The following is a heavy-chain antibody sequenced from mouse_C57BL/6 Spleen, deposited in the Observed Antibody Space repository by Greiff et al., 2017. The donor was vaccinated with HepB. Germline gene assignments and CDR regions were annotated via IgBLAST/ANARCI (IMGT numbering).Heavy chain of an antibody. J-gene: IGHJ3*01. CDR3: ARRDYGPFAY. D-gene: IGHD2-4*01. CDR1: GYTFTDYN. CDR2: INPNNGGT. Sequence: EVQLQESGPELVKPGASVKIPCKASGYTFTDYNMDWVKQSHGKSLEWIGDINPNNGGTIYNQKFKGKATLTVDKSSSTAYMELRSLTSEDTAVYYCARRDYGPFAYWGQGTLVTVSA. V-gene: IGHV1-18*01.